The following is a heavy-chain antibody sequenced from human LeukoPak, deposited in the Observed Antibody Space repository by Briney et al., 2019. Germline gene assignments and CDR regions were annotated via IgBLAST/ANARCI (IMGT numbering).Heavy chain of an antibody. CDR2: ISGSGGST. CDR1: GFTFSSYA. CDR3: AKYQGSRNFYDY. J-gene: IGHJ4*02. V-gene: IGHV3-23*01. Sequence: GGSLRLSCAASGFTFSSYAMSWVRQASGKGLEWVSAISGSGGSTYYADSVKGRFTISRDIPKNTLFLQMNSLRAEDTAVYYCAKYQGSRNFYDYWGQGTLVTVSS. D-gene: IGHD1-14*01.